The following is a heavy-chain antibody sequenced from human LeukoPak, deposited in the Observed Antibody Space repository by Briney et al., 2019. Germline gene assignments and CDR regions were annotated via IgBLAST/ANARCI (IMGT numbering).Heavy chain of an antibody. J-gene: IGHJ4*02. CDR3: ATTQTKTIAVAHDY. D-gene: IGHD6-19*01. Sequence: GGSLRLSCADPGFTFTIARMSWVRQALGKGLEWVGRIKSKTDVGKTDYAACVKGRFTITRDDSKNTLYLQMNSLETEDTAVYYCATTQTKTIAVAHDYWGQGTLVTVSS. CDR1: GFTFTIAR. CDR2: IKSKTDVGKT. V-gene: IGHV3-15*01.